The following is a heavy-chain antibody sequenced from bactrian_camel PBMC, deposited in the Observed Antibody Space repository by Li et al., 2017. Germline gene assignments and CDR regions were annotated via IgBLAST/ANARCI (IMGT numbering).Heavy chain of an antibody. CDR2: IGSDGST. V-gene: IGHV3S67*01. D-gene: IGHD3*01. Sequence: DVQLVESGGGSVQAGGSLTLSCVASGNTGSISCMTWFRQAPGEDREGVAGIGSDGSTGYADSVKGRFTVSRDNPKNTLYLLLNSLKTEDSAMYYCAAGGWVCGLSKIAPAMYDNDYWGKGTQVTVSS. CDR1: GNTGSISC. J-gene: IGHJ7*01.